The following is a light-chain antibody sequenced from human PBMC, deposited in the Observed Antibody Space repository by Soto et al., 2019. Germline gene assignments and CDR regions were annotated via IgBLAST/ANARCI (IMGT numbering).Light chain of an antibody. J-gene: IGLJ1*01. CDR2: EVS. Sequence: QSALTQPPSASGSPGQSGTISCTGTSSDVRAYNYLSWYQQHPGKAPKLMIYEVSKRPSGFPDRFSGSKSGNTASLTVSGLQAEDEADYYCSSYAGSNNYVFGTGTKLTVL. CDR1: SSDVRAYNY. V-gene: IGLV2-8*01. CDR3: SSYAGSNNYV.